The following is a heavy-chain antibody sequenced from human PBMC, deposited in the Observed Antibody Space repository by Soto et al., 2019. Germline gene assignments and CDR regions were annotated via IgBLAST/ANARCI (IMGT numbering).Heavy chain of an antibody. J-gene: IGHJ6*02. CDR2: IIPIFGTA. V-gene: IGHV1-69*01. D-gene: IGHD2-2*02. CDR1: GGTFSSYA. Sequence: QVQLVQSGAEVKKPGSSVKVSCKASGGTFSSYAISWVRQAPGQGLEWMGGIIPIFGTANYAQKFQGRVTITADESTSTAYMELSSLRSEDTAVYYCARYCSSTSCYTRNGMDVWGQGTTVTVSS. CDR3: ARYCSSTSCYTRNGMDV.